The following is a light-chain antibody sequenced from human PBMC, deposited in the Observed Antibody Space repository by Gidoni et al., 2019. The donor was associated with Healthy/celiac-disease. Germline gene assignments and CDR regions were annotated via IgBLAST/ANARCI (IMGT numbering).Light chain of an antibody. CDR3: QQYYSTPQT. CDR2: WAS. Sequence: IVMTQSPDSLAVSLGERATINCKSSQSVLYSSNNKNYLAWYQRKPGQPPKLLIYWASPRESGVPDRFSGSGSVTDFTLTISSLQSEDVAVYYCQQYYSTPQTFGQXTKLEIK. V-gene: IGKV4-1*01. J-gene: IGKJ2*01. CDR1: QSVLYSSNNKNY.